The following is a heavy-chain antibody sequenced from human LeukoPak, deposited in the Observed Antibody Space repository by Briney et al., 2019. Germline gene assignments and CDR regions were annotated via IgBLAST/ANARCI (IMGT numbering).Heavy chain of an antibody. CDR2: IIPILGIA. CDR3: ARGPTGPPKGTRLNSGWEY. D-gene: IGHD6-19*01. Sequence: SVKVSCKASGGTFSSYAISWVRQAPGQGLEWMGRIIPILGIANYAQKFQGRVTITADKSTSAAYMELSSLRSEDTAVYYCARGPTGPPKGTRLNSGWEYWGQGTLVTVSS. CDR1: GGTFSSYA. J-gene: IGHJ4*02. V-gene: IGHV1-69*04.